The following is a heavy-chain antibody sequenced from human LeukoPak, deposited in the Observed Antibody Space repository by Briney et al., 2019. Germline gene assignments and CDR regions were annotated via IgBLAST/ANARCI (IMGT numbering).Heavy chain of an antibody. J-gene: IGHJ4*02. CDR1: GYTFTTYG. V-gene: IGHV1-18*01. CDR2: ISAYNGNT. Sequence: ASVKVSCKASGYTFTTYGISWVRQAPGQGLEWLGRISAYNGNTNYAQKLQGRVTMTTDTSTSTAYMELRSLRSDDTAVYYCARMILLLGDVLTVPPRGFDYWGQGTLVTVSS. CDR3: ARMILLLGDVLTVPPRGFDY. D-gene: IGHD3-9*01.